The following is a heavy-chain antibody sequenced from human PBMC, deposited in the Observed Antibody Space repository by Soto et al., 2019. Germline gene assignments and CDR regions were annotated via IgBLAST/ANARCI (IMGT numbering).Heavy chain of an antibody. J-gene: IGHJ6*02. Sequence: QVQLQESGPGLVKPSKTLSLTCTVSGGSISGYYWSWIRQPPGKGLEWIGYMYNTGSTVYNPSFKSRFTRSVYTSENQFSLKLNSVTVADTAVYYCTRDLCGYCGTAGYPLDVWGQGTTVTVSS. CDR2: MYNTGST. CDR3: TRDLCGYCGTAGYPLDV. CDR1: GGSISGYY. V-gene: IGHV4-59*01. D-gene: IGHD2-21*01.